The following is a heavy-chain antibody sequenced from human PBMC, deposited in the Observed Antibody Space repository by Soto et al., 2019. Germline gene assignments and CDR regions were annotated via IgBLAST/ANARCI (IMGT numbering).Heavy chain of an antibody. CDR3: ARAIDCSSTSCYHASRVLPSPMAFDI. CDR1: GYTFTSYG. CDR2: ISAHNGNT. V-gene: IGHV1-18*04. J-gene: IGHJ3*02. D-gene: IGHD2-2*01. Sequence: ASVKVSCKASGYTFTSYGISWVRQAPGQGLEWMGWISAHNGNTNYAQKLQGRVTMTTDTSTSTAYMELRSLRSDDTAVYYCARAIDCSSTSCYHASRVLPSPMAFDIWGQGTMVTVSS.